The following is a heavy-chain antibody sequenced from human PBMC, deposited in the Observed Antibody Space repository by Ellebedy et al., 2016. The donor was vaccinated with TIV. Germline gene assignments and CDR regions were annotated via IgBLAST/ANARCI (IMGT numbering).Heavy chain of an antibody. CDR3: ARRGCSGGSCYSGYYYYGMDV. J-gene: IGHJ6*02. CDR1: GFTFSSSG. V-gene: IGHV3-30*02. D-gene: IGHD2-15*01. CDR2: IRYDGSNK. Sequence: GESLKISCAASGFTFSSSGMHWVRQAAGKGLEWVAFIRYDGSNKDYADSVKGRFTISRDNAKNSLYLQMNSLRAEDTAVYYCARRGCSGGSCYSGYYYYGMDVWGQGTTVTVSS.